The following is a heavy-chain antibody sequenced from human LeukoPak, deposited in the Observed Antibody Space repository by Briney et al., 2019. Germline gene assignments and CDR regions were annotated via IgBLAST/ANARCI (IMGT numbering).Heavy chain of an antibody. Sequence: GGSLRLSCAASGFTFSSYAMSWVRQAPGRGLEWVANIKQDGSEKYYVDSVKGRFTISRDNAKNSLFLQMNSLRAEDTAVYYCARINSGRHLGDAFDIWGQGTTVTISS. CDR3: ARINSGRHLGDAFDI. CDR1: GFTFSSYA. V-gene: IGHV3-7*01. J-gene: IGHJ3*02. D-gene: IGHD1-26*01. CDR2: IKQDGSEK.